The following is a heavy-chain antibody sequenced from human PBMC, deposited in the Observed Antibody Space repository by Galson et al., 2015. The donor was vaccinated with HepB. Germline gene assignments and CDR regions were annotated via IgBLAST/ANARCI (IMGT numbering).Heavy chain of an antibody. J-gene: IGHJ3*02. CDR3: ARGVSGSGTAFDI. Sequence: SLRLSCAASGFTFNVYSMHWVRQAPVKGLEWVSVISSDGINKYYADSVKGRFTISRGNSKNMLFLQMNSLRAEDAAMYYCARGVSGSGTAFDIWGQGTMVTVSS. D-gene: IGHD3-10*01. CDR2: ISSDGINK. CDR1: GFTFNVYS. V-gene: IGHV3-30*04.